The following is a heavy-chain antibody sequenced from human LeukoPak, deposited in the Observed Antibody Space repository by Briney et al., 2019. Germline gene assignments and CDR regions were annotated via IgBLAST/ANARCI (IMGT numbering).Heavy chain of an antibody. CDR2: IKNKGYGGKT. CDR1: GFTFSSAW. CDR3: ASLYYGSGSYYRNYYYYGMDV. Sequence: GGSLRLSCAASGFTFSSAWMNWVRQAPGKGLEWVGRIKNKGYGGKTDYATPVKGRFTISRDDSKDTLYLQMNSLKTEDTAVCYCASLYYGSGSYYRNYYYYGMDVWGQGTTVTVSS. D-gene: IGHD3-10*01. V-gene: IGHV3-15*07. J-gene: IGHJ6*02.